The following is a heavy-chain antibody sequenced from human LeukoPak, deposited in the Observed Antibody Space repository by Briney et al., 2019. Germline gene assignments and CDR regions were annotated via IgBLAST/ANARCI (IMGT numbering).Heavy chain of an antibody. D-gene: IGHD3-22*01. CDR1: GFTFSSYG. V-gene: IGHV3-30*03. CDR2: ISYDGSNK. J-gene: IGHJ3*02. CDR3: ARDPFRITMIVVGGAFDI. Sequence: PGRSLRLSCAASGFTFSSYGMHWVRQAPGKGLEWVAVISYDGSNKYYADSVKGRFTISRDNSKNTLYLQMNSLRAEDTAVYYCARDPFRITMIVVGGAFDIWGQGTMVTVSS.